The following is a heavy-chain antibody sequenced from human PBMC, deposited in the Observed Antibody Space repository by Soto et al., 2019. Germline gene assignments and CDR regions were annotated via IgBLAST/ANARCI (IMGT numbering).Heavy chain of an antibody. Sequence: GASVKVSCKASGYTFTGYYMHWVRQAPGQGLEWMGWINPNSGGTNYAQKFQGRVTMTRDTSISTAYMELSRLRSDDTAVYYCARERGYSYGSGWFDPWGQGTLVTVSS. CDR3: ARERGYSYGSGWFDP. V-gene: IGHV1-2*02. D-gene: IGHD5-18*01. CDR1: GYTFTGYY. J-gene: IGHJ5*02. CDR2: INPNSGGT.